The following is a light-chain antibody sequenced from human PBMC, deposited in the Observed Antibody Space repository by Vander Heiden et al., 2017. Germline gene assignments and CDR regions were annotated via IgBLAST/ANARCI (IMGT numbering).Light chain of an antibody. CDR3: QQENSSSWP. CDR2: KAS. V-gene: IGKV1-5*03. Sequence: DIQMTQSPSTLSASVGDRVTITCRASQSISSWLAWYQQKPGKAPKLLIYKASSLESGVPSRFSGSGSGTEFTLTISSLQPDDFATYYCQQENSSSWPFGQGTKVEIK. J-gene: IGKJ1*01. CDR1: QSISSW.